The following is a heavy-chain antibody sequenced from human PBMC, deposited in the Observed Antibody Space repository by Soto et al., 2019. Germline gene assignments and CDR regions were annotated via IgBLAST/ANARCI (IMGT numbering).Heavy chain of an antibody. CDR1: GGSISSGGYY. D-gene: IGHD3-9*01. CDR3: ARAHPRGRYFDWLIFPLGY. V-gene: IGHV4-31*03. Sequence: TLSLTCTVSGGSISSGGYYWSWIRQHPGKGLEWIGYIYYSGSTYYNPSLKSRVTMSVDTSKNQFSLKLSSVTAADTAVYYCARAHPRGRYFDWLIFPLGYWGRGALVTVSS. CDR2: IYYSGST. J-gene: IGHJ4*02.